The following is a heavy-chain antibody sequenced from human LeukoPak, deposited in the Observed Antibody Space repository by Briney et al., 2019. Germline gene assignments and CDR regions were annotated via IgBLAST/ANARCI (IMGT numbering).Heavy chain of an antibody. V-gene: IGHV4-39*01. CDR1: GGSISSSSYY. D-gene: IGHD1-26*01. Sequence: SETLSLTCTVSGGSISSSSYYWGWIRQPPGKGLEWIGSIYYSGSTYYNPSLKSRVTISVATSKNQFSLKLSSLTAADTAVYYCARATDSGDYWGQGTLVTVSS. CDR2: IYYSGST. CDR3: ARATDSGDY. J-gene: IGHJ4*02.